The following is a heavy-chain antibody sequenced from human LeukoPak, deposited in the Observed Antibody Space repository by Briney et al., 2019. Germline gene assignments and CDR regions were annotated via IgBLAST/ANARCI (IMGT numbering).Heavy chain of an antibody. Sequence: GGSLRLSCAASGFTFSSYAMCWVRQAPGKGLEWVSTISGGGRSTYYADSVKGRFTISRDNAKNSLYLQMNSLRADDTAVYYCAREVMVVAATTFWYFDLWGRGTLVTVSS. CDR1: GFTFSSYA. V-gene: IGHV3-23*01. CDR2: ISGGGRST. J-gene: IGHJ2*01. CDR3: AREVMVVAATTFWYFDL. D-gene: IGHD2-15*01.